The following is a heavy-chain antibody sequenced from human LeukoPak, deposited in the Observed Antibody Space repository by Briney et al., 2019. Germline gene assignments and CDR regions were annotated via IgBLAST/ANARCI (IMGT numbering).Heavy chain of an antibody. CDR1: GGSISSYY. V-gene: IGHV4-59*01. CDR3: ARDRAAPSEDYYYGMDV. Sequence: SETLSLTCTVSGGSISSYYWSWIRQPPGKGLEWIGYIYYSGSTNYNPSLKSRVTISVDTSKNQFSLKLSSVTAADTAVYYCARDRAAPSEDYYYGMDVWGQGTTVTVSS. J-gene: IGHJ6*02. CDR2: IYYSGST. D-gene: IGHD6-13*01.